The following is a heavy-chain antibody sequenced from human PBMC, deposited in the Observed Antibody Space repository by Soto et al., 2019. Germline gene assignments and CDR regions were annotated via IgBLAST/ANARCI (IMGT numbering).Heavy chain of an antibody. CDR2: ISAYNGDT. J-gene: IGHJ5*02. CDR3: ARVWGSYQAPSGGAGFDP. Sequence: ASVKVSCKASGYTFTSNAITWVRQAPGQGLEWMGLISAYNGDTIYAQKFQDRLTMTTDASTSTAYMELRSLRSDDTAVYFCARVWGSYQAPSGGAGFDPWGRGTLVTVSS. V-gene: IGHV1-18*04. D-gene: IGHD3-16*02. CDR1: GYTFTSNA.